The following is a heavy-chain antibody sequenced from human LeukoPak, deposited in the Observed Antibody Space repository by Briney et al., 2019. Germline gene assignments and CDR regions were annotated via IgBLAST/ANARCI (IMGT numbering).Heavy chain of an antibody. CDR2: ISYGGST. CDR3: ARRVTSSGWYRDDC. V-gene: IGHV4-59*08. D-gene: IGHD6-19*01. CDR1: GGSISSDY. Sequence: SETLSLTCTVSGGSISSDYWSWIRQPPGKGLEWIGYISYGGSTSYNPSLQSRVTISADTSKNQFSLKVSSVTAAETAVYYCARRVTSSGWYRDDCWGQGTLVTVSS. J-gene: IGHJ4*02.